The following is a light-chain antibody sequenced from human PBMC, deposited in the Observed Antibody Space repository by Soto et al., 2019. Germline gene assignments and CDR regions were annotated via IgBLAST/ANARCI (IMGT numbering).Light chain of an antibody. CDR2: DAS. J-gene: IGKJ1*01. Sequence: DIQMTQSPSTLSASVGDRVTITCRASQSNSRWLAWVQQKAGKAPKLLMYDASSMESVVPSRFSGSRSGTEVTITISSLHPDDFATYYCQQYGTYLWTFGQGTRVEIK. CDR3: QQYGTYLWT. V-gene: IGKV1-5*01. CDR1: QSNSRW.